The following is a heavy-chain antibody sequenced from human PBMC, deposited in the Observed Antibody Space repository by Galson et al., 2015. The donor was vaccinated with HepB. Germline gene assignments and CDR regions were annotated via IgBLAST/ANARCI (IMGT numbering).Heavy chain of an antibody. CDR2: ISGSGGST. J-gene: IGHJ6*02. V-gene: IGHV3-23*01. D-gene: IGHD2-2*01. CDR1: GFTFSSYA. Sequence: SLRLSCAASGFTFSSYAMSWVRQAPGKGLEWVSAISGSGGSTYYADSVKGRFTISRDNSKNTLYLQMNSLRAEDTAVYYCAKENIVVVPAAIGYYYGMDVWGQGTPVTVSS. CDR3: AKENIVVVPAAIGYYYGMDV.